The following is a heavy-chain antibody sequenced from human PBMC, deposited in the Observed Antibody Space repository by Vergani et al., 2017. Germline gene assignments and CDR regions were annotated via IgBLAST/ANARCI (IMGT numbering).Heavy chain of an antibody. J-gene: IGHJ6*03. CDR2: IDHTGRP. Sequence: QVQLQQWGGGLLKPSETLSLTCVVNGGSFTSYHCTWIRQSPGEGLEWVGDIDHTGRPDYNPSLKSRLTMSVDKSRNQFSLTLNSVTATDTAIYFCARVNTETDGHLYYYYYMDVWGQGTAGTVS. V-gene: IGHV4-34*01. CDR3: ARVNTETDGHLYYYYYMDV. CDR1: GGSFTSYH. D-gene: IGHD4-11*01.